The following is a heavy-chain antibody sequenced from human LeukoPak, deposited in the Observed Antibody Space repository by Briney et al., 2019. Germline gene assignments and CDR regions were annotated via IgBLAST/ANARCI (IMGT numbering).Heavy chain of an antibody. V-gene: IGHV4-34*01. J-gene: IGHJ3*02. CDR2: INHSGST. CDR1: GGSFSGYY. D-gene: IGHD3-3*01. Sequence: SETLSLTCAVYGGSFSGYYWSWIRQPPGKGLEWIGEINHSGSTNYNPSLKSRVTISVDTSKNQFSLKLSSVTAADTAVYYCASRTIQSIGGRRGDTFDIWGQGTKVTVSS. CDR3: ASRTIQSIGGRRGDTFDI.